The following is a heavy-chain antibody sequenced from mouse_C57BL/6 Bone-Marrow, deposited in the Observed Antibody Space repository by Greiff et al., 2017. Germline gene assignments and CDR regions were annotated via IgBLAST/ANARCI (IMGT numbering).Heavy chain of an antibody. V-gene: IGHV5-17*01. CDR3: AIYYGNPFAY. Sequence: EVQLVESGGGLVKPGGSLKLSCAASGFTFSDYGMHWVRQAPEKGLEWVAYISSGSSTIYYDDTVKGRFTISRDNAKNILFLQITSLRSDDTAMYYCAIYYGNPFAYWGQGTLVTVSA. CDR1: GFTFSDYG. D-gene: IGHD2-1*01. J-gene: IGHJ3*01. CDR2: ISSGSSTI.